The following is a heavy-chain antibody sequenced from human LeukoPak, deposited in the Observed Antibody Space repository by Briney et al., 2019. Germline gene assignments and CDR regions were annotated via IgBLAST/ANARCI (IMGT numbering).Heavy chain of an antibody. Sequence: ASVKVSCKASGYTFTSYYMHWVRQAPGQGLEWMGIINPSGDSTNYAQKFQGRVTMTRDTSTSTVYMELRSLRSEDTAVYYCARPNYDSSSGYRAHDVFDIWGQGTMVTVSS. CDR3: ARPNYDSSSGYRAHDVFDI. CDR2: INPSGDST. D-gene: IGHD3-22*01. CDR1: GYTFTSYY. J-gene: IGHJ3*02. V-gene: IGHV1-46*01.